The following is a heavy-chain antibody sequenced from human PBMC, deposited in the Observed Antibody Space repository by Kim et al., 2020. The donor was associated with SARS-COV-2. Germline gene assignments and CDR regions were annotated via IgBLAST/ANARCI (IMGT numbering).Heavy chain of an antibody. J-gene: IGHJ4*02. Sequence: SVKGRFTISRDNSKNTLYLQMNSLRAEDTAVYYCARDPNSVVVIWWWIDYWGQGTLVTVSS. D-gene: IGHD2-21*01. CDR3: ARDPNSVVVIWWWIDY. V-gene: IGHV3-30*01.